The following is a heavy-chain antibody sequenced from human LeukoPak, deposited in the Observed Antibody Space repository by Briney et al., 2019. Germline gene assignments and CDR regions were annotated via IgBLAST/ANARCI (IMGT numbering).Heavy chain of an antibody. CDR2: IIPIFGTA. D-gene: IGHD3-22*01. CDR1: GGTFSSYA. V-gene: IGHV1-69*05. Sequence: ASVKVSCKASGGTFSSYAISLLRQAPGQGLEWMGRIIPIFGTANYAQKFQGRVTITTDESTSTAYMELSSLRSEDTAVYYCARDSYYDSSGLSDYWGQGTLVTVSS. J-gene: IGHJ4*02. CDR3: ARDSYYDSSGLSDY.